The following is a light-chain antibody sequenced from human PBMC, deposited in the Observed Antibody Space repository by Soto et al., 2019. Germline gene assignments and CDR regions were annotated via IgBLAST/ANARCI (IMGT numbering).Light chain of an antibody. CDR3: SSYTSSSTYV. CDR1: SSDVGGYNY. V-gene: IGLV2-14*01. CDR2: DVS. Sequence: SALTQPASVSGSPGQSITISCTGTSSDVGGYNYVSWYQQHPGKAPKLMIYDVSNRPSGVFNRFSGSKSGNTASLTISGLQAEDEADYYCSSYTSSSTYVFGTGTKVTVL. J-gene: IGLJ1*01.